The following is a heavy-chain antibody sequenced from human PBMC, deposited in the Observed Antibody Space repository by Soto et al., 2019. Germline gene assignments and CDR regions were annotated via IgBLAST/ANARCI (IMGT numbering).Heavy chain of an antibody. CDR1: GYTFTTFG. J-gene: IGHJ4*02. D-gene: IGHD2-15*01. Sequence: ASVKVSCKASGYTFTTFGISWVRQAPGQGLEWMGWTSTNNGDTYYAPRFQGRVTVTKDTSTRTAYMELRSLGSDDTALYYCGREYCSGGRCYSPDYWGQGTLVTVSS. V-gene: IGHV1-18*01. CDR2: TSTNNGDT. CDR3: GREYCSGGRCYSPDY.